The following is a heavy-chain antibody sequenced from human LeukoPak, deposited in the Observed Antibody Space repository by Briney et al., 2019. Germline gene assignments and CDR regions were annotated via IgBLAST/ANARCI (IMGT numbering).Heavy chain of an antibody. J-gene: IGHJ6*02. CDR1: GFTFDDYT. CDR3: AKDGGSYWGHYYYGMDV. D-gene: IGHD1-26*01. CDR2: ISWDGGST. V-gene: IGHV3-43*01. Sequence: GSLRLSCAASGFTFDDYTMHWVRQAPGKGLEWVSLISWDGGSTYYADSVKGRFTISRDNSKNSLYLQMNSLRTEDTALYYCAKDGGSYWGHYYYGMDVWGQGTTVTVSS.